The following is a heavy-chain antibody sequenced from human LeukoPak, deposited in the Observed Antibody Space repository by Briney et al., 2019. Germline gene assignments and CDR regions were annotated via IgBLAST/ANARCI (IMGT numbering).Heavy chain of an antibody. Sequence: EASVKVSCKASGGTFSSYAISWVRQAPGQGLEWMGGIIPIFGTANYAQKFQGRVTITADESTSTAYMELSSLRSEDTAMYYCASVGPDGYSYGSFDYWGQGTLVTVSS. CDR1: GGTFSSYA. D-gene: IGHD5-18*01. J-gene: IGHJ4*02. V-gene: IGHV1-69*13. CDR3: ASVGPDGYSYGSFDY. CDR2: IIPIFGTA.